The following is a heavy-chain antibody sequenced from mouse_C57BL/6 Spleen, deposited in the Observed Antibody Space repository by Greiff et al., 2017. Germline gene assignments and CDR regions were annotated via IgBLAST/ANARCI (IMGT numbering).Heavy chain of an antibody. D-gene: IGHD1-1*02. J-gene: IGHJ1*03. V-gene: IGHV1-61*01. Sequence: VQLQQPGAELVRPGSSVKLSCKASGYTFTSYWMDWVKQRPGQGLEWIGNIYPSDSETHYNQKFKDKATLTVDKSSSTAYMQLSSLTSEDSAVFYCARGCGGSYGYVGVWGTGATVTVSS. CDR2: IYPSDSET. CDR1: GYTFTSYW. CDR3: ARGCGGSYGYVGV.